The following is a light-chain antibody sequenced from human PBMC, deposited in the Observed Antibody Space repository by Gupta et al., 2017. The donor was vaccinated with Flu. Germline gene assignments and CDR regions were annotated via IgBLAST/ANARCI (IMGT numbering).Light chain of an antibody. CDR2: GAS. CDR1: QSVSSSY. Sequence: GTLSLSPGERATLSGRASQSVSSSYLAWYQQKPGQAPRLLIYGASSRATGIPDRFSGSGSGTDFTLTISRLEPEDFAVYYCQQYGSSPWAFGQGTKVEIK. J-gene: IGKJ1*01. V-gene: IGKV3-20*01. CDR3: QQYGSSPWA.